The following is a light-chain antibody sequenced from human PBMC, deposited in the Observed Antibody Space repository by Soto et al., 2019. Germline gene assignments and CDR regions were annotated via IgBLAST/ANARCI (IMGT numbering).Light chain of an antibody. CDR3: MQALQTPYT. CDR1: QSLLHSNGYNY. J-gene: IGKJ2*01. V-gene: IGKV2-28*01. CDR2: LGS. Sequence: DIVMTQSPLSLPVTPGEPASISCRSSQSLLHSNGYNYLDWYLQKPGQSPQLLIYLGSSRASGVPYRFSSSGSGTDFTLKITRVEAEDVGVYYCMQALQTPYTFGQGTKLEIK.